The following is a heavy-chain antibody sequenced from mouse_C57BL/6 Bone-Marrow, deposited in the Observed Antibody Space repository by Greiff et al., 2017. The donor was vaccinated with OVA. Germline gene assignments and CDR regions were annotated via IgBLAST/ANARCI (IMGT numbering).Heavy chain of an antibody. V-gene: IGHV1-74*01. CDR2: IHPSDSDT. D-gene: IGHD1-1*01. Sequence: QVQLQQPGAELVKPWASVKVSCNSSCYTFTIYWMHWVKQSPGQGLEWIGRIHPSDSDTNYNQKFKGKATLTVDKSSSAAYMQLSSLTSEDSAVYYCAIGIKGLLRSFAYWGQGTLVTVSA. CDR1: CYTFTIYW. J-gene: IGHJ3*01. CDR3: AIGIKGLLRSFAY.